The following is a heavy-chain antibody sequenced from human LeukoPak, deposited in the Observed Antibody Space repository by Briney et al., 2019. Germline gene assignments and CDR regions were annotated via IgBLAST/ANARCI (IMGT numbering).Heavy chain of an antibody. Sequence: GGSLRLSCAASGFTFSSYEMNWVRQAPGKGLEWVSYISSSGSTIYYADSVKGRFTISRDNSKNTLYLQMGSLRAEDMAVYYCARGGLDYDILTGYVVYWGQGTLVTVSS. J-gene: IGHJ4*02. CDR2: ISSSGSTI. V-gene: IGHV3-48*03. CDR3: ARGGLDYDILTGYVVY. CDR1: GFTFSSYE. D-gene: IGHD3-9*01.